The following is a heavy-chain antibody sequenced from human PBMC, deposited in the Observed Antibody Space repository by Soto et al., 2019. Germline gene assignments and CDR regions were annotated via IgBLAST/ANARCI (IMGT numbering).Heavy chain of an antibody. CDR1: GFTFSDYY. D-gene: IGHD5-12*01. J-gene: IGHJ4*02. Sequence: GGSLRLSCAASGFTFSDYYMSWIRQAPGKGLEWVSYISSSSSYTNYADSVKGRFTISRDDAKDSLYLQMNSLRAEDTAVYYCARVGVSGSLPYWGQGTLVTVSS. V-gene: IGHV3-11*06. CDR2: ISSSSSYT. CDR3: ARVGVSGSLPY.